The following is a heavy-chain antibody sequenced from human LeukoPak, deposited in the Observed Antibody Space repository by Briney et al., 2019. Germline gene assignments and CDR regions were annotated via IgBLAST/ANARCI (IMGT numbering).Heavy chain of an antibody. CDR3: TTDLRFYCSSPSCYRTNDY. CDR2: IKSKTDGGTT. J-gene: IGHJ4*02. Sequence: PGGSLRLSCAASGFTFSNAWMSWVRQAPGKGLEWVGRIKSKTDGGTTDYAAPVKGRFTISRDDSKNTLYLQMNGLKTEDTAVYYCTTDLRFYCSSPSCYRTNDYWGQGTLVTVSS. V-gene: IGHV3-15*01. D-gene: IGHD2-2*01. CDR1: GFTFSNAW.